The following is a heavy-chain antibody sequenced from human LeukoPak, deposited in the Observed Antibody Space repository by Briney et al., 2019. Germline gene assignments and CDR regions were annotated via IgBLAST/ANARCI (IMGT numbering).Heavy chain of an antibody. D-gene: IGHD6-13*01. CDR2: IRYDGGNK. Sequence: GGSLRLSCAASGFTFSSYGMHWVRQAPGKGLEWVAFIRYDGGNKYYADSVKGRFTISRDNSKNTLYLQMNSLRAEDTAVYYCAKDFYSSSWYGFSNWFDPWGQGTLVTVSS. CDR1: GFTFSSYG. J-gene: IGHJ5*02. V-gene: IGHV3-30*02. CDR3: AKDFYSSSWYGFSNWFDP.